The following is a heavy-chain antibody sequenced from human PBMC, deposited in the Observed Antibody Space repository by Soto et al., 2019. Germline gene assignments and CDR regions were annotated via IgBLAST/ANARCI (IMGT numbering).Heavy chain of an antibody. D-gene: IGHD6-19*01. V-gene: IGHV4-59*12. CDR2: IYYSGST. Sequence: SETLSLTCTVSGGSISSYYWSWIRQPPGKGLEWIGYIYYSGSTNYNPSLKSRVTISVDTSKNQFSLKLSSVTAADTAVYYCARDTGIAVAGPVFDPWGQGTLVTVSS. CDR3: ARDTGIAVAGPVFDP. J-gene: IGHJ5*02. CDR1: GGSISSYY.